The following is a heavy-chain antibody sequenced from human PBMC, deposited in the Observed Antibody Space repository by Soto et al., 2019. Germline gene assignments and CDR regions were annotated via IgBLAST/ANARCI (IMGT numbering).Heavy chain of an antibody. CDR1: GYDFTAYD. D-gene: IGHD6-13*01. CDR2: MNPINGAT. V-gene: IGHV1-8*02. J-gene: IGHJ6*02. CDR3: GRGPSPRAPAGGTPYYYGMAV. Sequence: ASVKVSCKASGYDFTAYDINWVRQASGQGLEWMGWMNPINGATGSARRFQGRVSMTRNTATGTAYLELTSLRSDDTAVYYCGRGPSPRAPAGGTPYYYGMAVWAQGTTVTDS.